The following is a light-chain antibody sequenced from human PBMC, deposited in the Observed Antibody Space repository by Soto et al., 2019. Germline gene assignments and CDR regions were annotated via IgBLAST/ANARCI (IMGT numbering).Light chain of an antibody. J-gene: IGKJ3*01. Sequence: DIQMTQSPSSLSASVGDRVTITCRASQSISSYLNWYQQKPGKAPKLLSYAASSLQSGVPSRFSGSGSGTDFTLTISSLQPEDFATYYCQQCYSTPFPFGPGTKVDIK. CDR3: QQCYSTPFP. CDR1: QSISSY. V-gene: IGKV1-39*01. CDR2: AAS.